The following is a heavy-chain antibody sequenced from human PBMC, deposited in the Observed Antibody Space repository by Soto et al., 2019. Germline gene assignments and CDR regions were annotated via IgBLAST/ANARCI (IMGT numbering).Heavy chain of an antibody. Sequence: QVQLVESGGGLVKPGGSLRLSCGASKFTFSDYYMSWIRQAPGKGLEWVSYISSGGSYTNYADSVKGRFTISRDNAKNSLYLQMNSLRDEDTAVFYCARVKRPAGYIDLRGRGTLVTVSS. V-gene: IGHV3-11*06. CDR1: KFTFSDYY. CDR2: ISSGGSYT. CDR3: ARVKRPAGYIDL. J-gene: IGHJ2*01.